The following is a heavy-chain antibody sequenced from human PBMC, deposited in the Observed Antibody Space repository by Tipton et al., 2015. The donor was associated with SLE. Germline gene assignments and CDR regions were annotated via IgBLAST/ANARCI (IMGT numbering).Heavy chain of an antibody. V-gene: IGHV4-59*01. D-gene: IGHD3-22*01. CDR2: IYYSGST. CDR1: GGSFSGYY. Sequence: TLSLTCAVYGGSFSGYYWSWIRQPPGKGLEWIGYIYYSGSTNYNPSLKSRVTISVDTSKNQFSLKLSSVTAADTAVYYCARVGSSGYLFDYWGQGTLVTVSS. CDR3: ARVGSSGYLFDY. J-gene: IGHJ4*02.